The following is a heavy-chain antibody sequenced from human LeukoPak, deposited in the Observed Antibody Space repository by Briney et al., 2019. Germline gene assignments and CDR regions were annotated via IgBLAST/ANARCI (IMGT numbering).Heavy chain of an antibody. CDR3: ASSDVWDIVVVVAAT. Sequence: SETLSLICAVYGGSFGGYYWSWIRQPPGKGLEWIGEINHSGSTNYNPSLKSRVTISVDTSKNQFSLKLSSVTAADTAVYYCASSDVWDIVVVVAATWGQGTLVTVSS. V-gene: IGHV4-34*01. J-gene: IGHJ5*02. CDR2: INHSGST. D-gene: IGHD2-15*01. CDR1: GGSFGGYY.